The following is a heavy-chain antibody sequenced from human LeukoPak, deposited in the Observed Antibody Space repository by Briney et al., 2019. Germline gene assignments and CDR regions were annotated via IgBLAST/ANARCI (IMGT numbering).Heavy chain of an antibody. J-gene: IGHJ6*02. V-gene: IGHV3-23*01. CDR3: AKVPTKTMIVVVAPMDV. CDR1: GFTFSSYA. CDR2: ISGSGGST. Sequence: GGSLRLSCAASGFTFSSYAMSWVRQAPGKGLEWVSAISGSGGSTYYADSVKGRFTISRDNSKNTLYLQMNSLRAEDTAVYYCAKVPTKTMIVVVAPMDVWDQGTTVTVSS. D-gene: IGHD3-22*01.